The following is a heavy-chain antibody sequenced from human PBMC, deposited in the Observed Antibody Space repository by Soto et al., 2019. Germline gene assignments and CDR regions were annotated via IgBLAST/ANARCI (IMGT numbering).Heavy chain of an antibody. CDR1: GYTFTSYA. J-gene: IGHJ5*02. V-gene: IGHV1-3*01. CDR2: INAGNGNT. Sequence: AASVKVSCKASGYTFTSYAMHWVRQTPGQRLEWMGWINAGNGNTKYSQKFQGRVTITRDTSASTAYMELSSLRSEDTAVYYCAGDWKSRGVGFVLNLFDPWGQGTLVTVSS. D-gene: IGHD1-1*01. CDR3: AGDWKSRGVGFVLNLFDP.